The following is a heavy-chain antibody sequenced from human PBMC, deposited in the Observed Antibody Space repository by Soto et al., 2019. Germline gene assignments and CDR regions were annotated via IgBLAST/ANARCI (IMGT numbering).Heavy chain of an antibody. V-gene: IGHV2-5*02. D-gene: IGHD6-13*01. CDR2: IYWDDDK. CDR1: GFSLRTSGGG. J-gene: IGHJ5*02. CDR3: AHRQAQQQRVAEGFDP. Sequence: QITLKESGPTLVKPTQTLTLTCTFSGFSLRTSGGGVGWIRPPPGKALEWLALIYWDDDKRYSPSLKNRLTITKDTSKNQVVPTRTNMDPLDTATYYCAHRQAQQQRVAEGFDPCGQGTLVTVSS.